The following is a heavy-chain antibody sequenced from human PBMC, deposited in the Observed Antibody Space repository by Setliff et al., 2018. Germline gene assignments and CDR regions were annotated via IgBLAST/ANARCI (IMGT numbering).Heavy chain of an antibody. CDR2: IYTSWST. V-gene: IGHV4-61*09. CDR3: ASRNSDGGPEYFQH. D-gene: IGHD1-26*01. J-gene: IGHJ1*01. Sequence: SETLSLTCTVSGDSISSRTYYWSWIRQPAGKGLEWIGHIYTSWSTIYNPSLKSRLTISLDTSKNQISLKLMSVTAADTAVYYCASRNSDGGPEYFQHWGQGALVTVSS. CDR1: GDSISSRTYY.